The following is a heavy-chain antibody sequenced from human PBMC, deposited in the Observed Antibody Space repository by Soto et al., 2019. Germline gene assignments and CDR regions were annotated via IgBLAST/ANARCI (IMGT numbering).Heavy chain of an antibody. D-gene: IGHD4-4*01. CDR1: GYTFTSYD. J-gene: IGHJ4*02. Sequence: ASVKVSCKASGYTFTSYDINWVRQATGQGLEWMGWMNPNSGNTGYAQKFQGRVTMTRNTSISTAYMELSSLRSEDTAVYYCARGFDYSNYEVDDYWGQGTLVTVSS. CDR3: ARGFDYSNYEVDDY. V-gene: IGHV1-8*01. CDR2: MNPNSGNT.